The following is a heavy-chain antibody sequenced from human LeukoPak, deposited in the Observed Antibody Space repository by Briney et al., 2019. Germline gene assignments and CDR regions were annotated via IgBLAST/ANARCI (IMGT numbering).Heavy chain of an antibody. CDR3: ARQVRGSYYKKKEIDY. Sequence: SETLSLTCAVYGGSFSGYYWSWIRQPPGKGLEWIGEINHSGSTNYNPSLKSRVTISVDTSKNQFSLKLSSVTAADTAVYYCARQVRGSYYKKKEIDYWGQGTLVTVSS. J-gene: IGHJ4*02. CDR1: GGSFSGYY. D-gene: IGHD3-10*01. V-gene: IGHV4-34*01. CDR2: INHSGST.